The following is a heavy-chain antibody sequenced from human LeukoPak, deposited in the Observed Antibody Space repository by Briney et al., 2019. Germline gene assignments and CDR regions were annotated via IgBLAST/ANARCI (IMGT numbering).Heavy chain of an antibody. V-gene: IGHV5-51*01. CDR1: GYSFTSYW. J-gene: IGHJ4*02. D-gene: IGHD6-19*01. CDR3: ARQDSIAVAGTFDY. Sequence: GESLRISCKGSGYSFTSYWIGWVRQMPGKGLEWMGIIYPGDSDTRYSPSFQGQVTFSADKSISTAYLQWSGLKASDTAMYYCARQDSIAVAGTFDYWGQGTLVTVSS. CDR2: IYPGDSDT.